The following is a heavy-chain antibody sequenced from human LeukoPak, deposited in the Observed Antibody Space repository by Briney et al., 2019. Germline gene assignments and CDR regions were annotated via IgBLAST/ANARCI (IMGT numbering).Heavy chain of an antibody. CDR2: IYHSGST. J-gene: IGHJ4*02. CDR1: GYSISSGYY. V-gene: IGHV4-38-2*02. Sequence: SESLSLTCTVSGYSISSGYYWGWIRQPPGKGLEWIGSIYHSGSTNYNPSLKSRVTISVDKSKNQFSLKLSSVTAADTAVYYCAREGGYGSGSFDYWGQGTLVTVSS. D-gene: IGHD3-10*01. CDR3: AREGGYGSGSFDY.